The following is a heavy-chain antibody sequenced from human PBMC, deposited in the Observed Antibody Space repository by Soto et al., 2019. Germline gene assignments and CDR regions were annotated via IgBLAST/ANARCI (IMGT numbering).Heavy chain of an antibody. V-gene: IGHV3-74*01. D-gene: IGHD2-2*01. Sequence: EVQLVESGGGLVQPGGSLRLSCAASGFTFSSYWIHWVRQAPGKGLVWVSRINSDGSSTTYADSVKGRFTISRDNAKNTLHLQITSLRAEDTAVYYCARVSREVVPAAIDYWGQGTLVTVSS. CDR3: ARVSREVVPAAIDY. CDR2: INSDGSST. J-gene: IGHJ4*02. CDR1: GFTFSSYW.